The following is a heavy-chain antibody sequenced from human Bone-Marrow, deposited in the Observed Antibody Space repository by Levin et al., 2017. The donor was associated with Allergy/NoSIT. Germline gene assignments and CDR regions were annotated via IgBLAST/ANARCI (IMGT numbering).Heavy chain of an antibody. V-gene: IGHV5-51*01. D-gene: IGHD6-13*01. CDR3: ARPGRLATANAHIDY. J-gene: IGHJ4*02. CDR1: GYTFSTYW. Sequence: KHGESLKISCKGSGYTFSTYWIGWVRQMPGKGLEWMGIIYPGDSDTRYSPSFQGQVTISADKSINTAFLQWSSLKASDTAMYYCARPGRLATANAHIDYWGQGTLVTVSS. CDR2: IYPGDSDT.